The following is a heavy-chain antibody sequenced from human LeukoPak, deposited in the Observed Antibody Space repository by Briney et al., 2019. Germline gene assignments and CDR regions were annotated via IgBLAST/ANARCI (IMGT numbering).Heavy chain of an antibody. Sequence: GGSLRLSRAASGFTFSSYAMSWVRQAPGKGLEWVSAISGSGGSTYYADSVKGRFTISRDNSKNTLYLQMNSLRAEDTAVYYCAKDQEYHPPYYYYGMDVWGQGTTVTVAS. D-gene: IGHD2-2*01. CDR3: AKDQEYHPPYYYYGMDV. V-gene: IGHV3-23*01. CDR2: ISGSGGST. CDR1: GFTFSSYA. J-gene: IGHJ6*02.